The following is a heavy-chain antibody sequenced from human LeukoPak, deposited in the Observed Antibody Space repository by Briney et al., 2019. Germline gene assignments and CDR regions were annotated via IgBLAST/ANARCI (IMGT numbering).Heavy chain of an antibody. V-gene: IGHV3-21*01. D-gene: IGHD3-3*01. J-gene: IGHJ4*02. CDR2: ISSSTSYI. CDR3: ARDSGWGGYYMPLGPDY. Sequence: GGSLRLSCAASEFSVGSNYMTWVRQAPGKGLEWVSSISSSTSYIYYADSVKGRFTISRDNAKNSLYLQMNSLRAEDTAVYYCARDSGWGGYYMPLGPDYWGQGTLVTVSS. CDR1: EFSVGSNY.